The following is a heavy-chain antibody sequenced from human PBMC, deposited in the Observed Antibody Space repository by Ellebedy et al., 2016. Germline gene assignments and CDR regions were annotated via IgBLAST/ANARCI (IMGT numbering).Heavy chain of an antibody. CDR1: GFTVSSNY. CDR2: ISGSGGST. Sequence: GGSLRLSXAASGFTVSSNYMSWVRQAPGKGLEWVSAISGSGGSTYYADSVKGRFTISRDNSKNTLYLQMNSLRAEDTAVYYCAKDLSPIDYWGQGTLVTVSS. D-gene: IGHD2/OR15-2a*01. V-gene: IGHV3-23*01. CDR3: AKDLSPIDY. J-gene: IGHJ4*02.